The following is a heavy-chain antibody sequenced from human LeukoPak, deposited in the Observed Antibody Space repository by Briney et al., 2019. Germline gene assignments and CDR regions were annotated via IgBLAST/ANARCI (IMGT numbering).Heavy chain of an antibody. J-gene: IGHJ4*02. V-gene: IGHV3-9*03. Sequence: PGRSLRLSCAASGFTFDDYAMHWVRQAPGKGLEWVSGISWNSGSIGYADSVKGRFTISRDNAKNSLYLQMNSLRAEDMALYYCARAEETYDSSGCTFDYWGQGTLVTVSS. CDR2: ISWNSGSI. CDR1: GFTFDDYA. CDR3: ARAEETYDSSGCTFDY. D-gene: IGHD3-22*01.